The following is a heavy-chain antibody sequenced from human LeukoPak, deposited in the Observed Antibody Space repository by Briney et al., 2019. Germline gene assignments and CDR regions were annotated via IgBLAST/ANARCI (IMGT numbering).Heavy chain of an antibody. CDR1: GGSISSSSYY. CDR3: ARSPATYYYDSSDY. V-gene: IGHV4-39*01. CDR2: IYYSGGT. J-gene: IGHJ4*02. D-gene: IGHD3-22*01. Sequence: KASETLSLTCTVSGGSISSSSYYWGWIRQPPGKGLEWIGSIYYSGGTYYNPSLKSRVTISVDTSKNQFCLKLSSVTAADTAVYYCARSPATYYYDSSDYWGQGTLVTVSS.